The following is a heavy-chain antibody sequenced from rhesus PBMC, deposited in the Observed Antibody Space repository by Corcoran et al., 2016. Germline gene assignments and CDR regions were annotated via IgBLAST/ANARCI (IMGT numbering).Heavy chain of an antibody. CDR2: IYGSGSSP. Sequence: QVQLQESGPGLVKPSETLSLTCAVSGGSISSNYWSWIRQAPGKGLEWIGYIYGSGSSPNYNPSLKRRVTLSVDTSKNQLSLKLSSVTTADTAVYYCARGLGLLAAGGFDYWGQGVLVTVSS. CDR1: GGSISSNY. J-gene: IGHJ4*01. V-gene: IGHV4S11*01. D-gene: IGHD6-13*01. CDR3: ARGLGLLAAGGFDY.